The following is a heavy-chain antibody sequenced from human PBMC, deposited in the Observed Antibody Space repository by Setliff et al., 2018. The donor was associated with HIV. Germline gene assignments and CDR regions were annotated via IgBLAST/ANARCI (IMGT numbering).Heavy chain of an antibody. CDR3: ARDNPHFGGASSYYYGMDV. CDR1: GGSISSGGFY. Sequence: SETLSLTCTVSGGSISSGGFYWTWIRQHPGKGLEWIGYIYYSGSTYYNPSLKSRLTISLDTSKNQFSLTLTSVTAADTAVYYCARDNPHFGGASSYYYGMDVWGQGTTVTVSS. J-gene: IGHJ6*02. V-gene: IGHV4-31*03. D-gene: IGHD3-3*01. CDR2: IYYSGST.